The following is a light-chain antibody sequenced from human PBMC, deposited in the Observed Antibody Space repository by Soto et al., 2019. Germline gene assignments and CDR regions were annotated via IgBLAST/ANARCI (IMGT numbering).Light chain of an antibody. CDR3: QQYNSFIWT. Sequence: DIQMTQSPSTLSASVGDRVTIICRASQSISSWLAWYQQKAGKAPKLLISKASNLDSGVPPRFSGSGSGTEFNLTISSLQPEDFATYYCQQYNSFIWTFGQGTKVDIK. V-gene: IGKV1-5*03. J-gene: IGKJ1*01. CDR2: KAS. CDR1: QSISSW.